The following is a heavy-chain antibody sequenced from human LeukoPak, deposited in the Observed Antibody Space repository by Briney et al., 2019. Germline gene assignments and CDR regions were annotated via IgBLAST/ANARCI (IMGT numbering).Heavy chain of an antibody. V-gene: IGHV3-73*01. CDR3: TRHIEFPSKREYYYYYYYMDV. CDR2: IRSKANSYAT. J-gene: IGHJ6*03. D-gene: IGHD4-11*01. Sequence: GGSLRLSCAASGFTFSGSAMHWVRQASGKGLEWVGRIRSKANSYATAYAASVKGRFTISRDDSKNTAYLQMNSLKTEDTAVYYCTRHIEFPSKREYYYYYYYMDVWGKGTTVTVSS. CDR1: GFTFSGSA.